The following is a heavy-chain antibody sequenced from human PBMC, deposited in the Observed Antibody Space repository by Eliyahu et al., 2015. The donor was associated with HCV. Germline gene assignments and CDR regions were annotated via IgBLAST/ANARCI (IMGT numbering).Heavy chain of an antibody. CDR2: ISFDGSKK. D-gene: IGHD5-12*01. V-gene: IGHV3-30*03. J-gene: IGHJ4*02. Sequence: QVQLVESGGGVVQPGWSLRLSCAASGFTFSSYGIHWVRQAPGKGLEWVAMISFDGSKKWYADSVKDRFTISRDNSQKTLYLQMNSLRAEDTAVYYCARDRVPRSNGYDALDYWGQGTLVTVSS. CDR1: GFTFSSYG. CDR3: ARDRVPRSNGYDALDY.